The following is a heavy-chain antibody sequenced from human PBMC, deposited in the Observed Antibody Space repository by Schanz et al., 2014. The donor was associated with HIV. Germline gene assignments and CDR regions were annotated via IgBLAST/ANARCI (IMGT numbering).Heavy chain of an antibody. CDR3: ARLRTGEEGFFYYYFGMDA. CDR2: IIPLFGTS. V-gene: IGHV1-69*01. D-gene: IGHD7-27*01. J-gene: IGHJ6*02. Sequence: QVQLVQSGAEVKKPGSSVKVSCKASGGTFSSDAFIWVRQAPGQGLEWMGGIIPLFGTSNYAQKFQGRATITADESTSTAYMEMRGLRCEDTAVYYCARLRTGEEGFFYYYFGMDAWGQGTTVVVS. CDR1: GGTFSSDA.